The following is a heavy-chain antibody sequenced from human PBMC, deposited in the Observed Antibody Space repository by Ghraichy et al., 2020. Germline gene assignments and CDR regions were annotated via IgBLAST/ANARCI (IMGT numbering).Heavy chain of an antibody. D-gene: IGHD3-10*01. CDR3: TKMVLWVSDAFDI. CDR1: GFTFSSYA. CDR2: ISGSGGST. V-gene: IGHV3-23*01. J-gene: IGHJ3*02. Sequence: GGSLRLSCAASGFTFSSYAMSWVRQAPGKGLEWVSAISGSGGSTYYADSVKGRFTISRDNSKNTLYLQMNSLRAEDTAVYYCTKMVLWVSDAFDIWGQGKMATSSS.